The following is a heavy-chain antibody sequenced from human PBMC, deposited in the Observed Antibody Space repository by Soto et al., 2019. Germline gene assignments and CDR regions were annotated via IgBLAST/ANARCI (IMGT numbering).Heavy chain of an antibody. CDR2: IYYSGST. D-gene: IGHD3-22*01. CDR3: ARDGEYDSSGYYSHAFGS. V-gene: IGHV4-30-4*01. CDR1: GGSLSSGDYY. J-gene: IGHJ4*02. Sequence: SETLSLTCTVSGGSLSSGDYYWSWIRQPPGKGLEWIGYIYYSGSTYYNPSLKSRVTISVDTSKNQFSLKLSSVTAADTAVYYCARDGEYDSSGYYSHAFGSWGQGTLVTVSS.